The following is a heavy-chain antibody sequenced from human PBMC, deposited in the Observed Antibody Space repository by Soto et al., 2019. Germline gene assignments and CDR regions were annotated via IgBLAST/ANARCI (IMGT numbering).Heavy chain of an antibody. CDR3: SNLGVVIGPTFDY. V-gene: IGHV3-23*01. D-gene: IGHD3-3*01. Sequence: EVQLLESGGGLVQPGGSLRLSCAASGFTFSSYAMSWVRQAPGKGLEWVSAISGSGGSTYYADSVKGRFTISRDNSKNTLYLQMNSLRAEDTAVYYCSNLGVVIGPTFDYWGQGTLVTVSS. J-gene: IGHJ4*02. CDR2: ISGSGGST. CDR1: GFTFSSYA.